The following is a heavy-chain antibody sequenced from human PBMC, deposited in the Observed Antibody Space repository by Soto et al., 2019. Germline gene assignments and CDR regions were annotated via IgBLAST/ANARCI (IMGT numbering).Heavy chain of an antibody. D-gene: IGHD6-13*01. V-gene: IGHV4-59*01. Sequence: TSETLSLTWTVSGGSISGYYWSWIRQPPGKGLEWIGYIYYSGSTNYNPSLKSRVTISVDTSKNQFSLKLSSVTAADTAVYYCARGPRIIAAAGPPRGWFDPWGQGTLVTVSS. CDR1: GGSISGYY. CDR3: ARGPRIIAAAGPPRGWFDP. J-gene: IGHJ5*02. CDR2: IYYSGST.